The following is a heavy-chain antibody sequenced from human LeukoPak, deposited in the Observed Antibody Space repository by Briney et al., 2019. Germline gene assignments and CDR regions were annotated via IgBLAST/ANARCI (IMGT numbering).Heavy chain of an antibody. V-gene: IGHV4-4*07. CDR2: IYASGSP. CDR3: ARGIRWGVSGPDI. CDR1: GGSMSGYY. Sequence: PSETLSLTCTVSGGSMSGYYWSWFRQPAGKGLEWIGRIYASGSPSYNPSLRSRVTMSLDTSTNQFALRLVSVTAADTAVYLCARGIRWGVSGPDIWGHGARVTVSS. D-gene: IGHD3-10*01. J-gene: IGHJ3*02.